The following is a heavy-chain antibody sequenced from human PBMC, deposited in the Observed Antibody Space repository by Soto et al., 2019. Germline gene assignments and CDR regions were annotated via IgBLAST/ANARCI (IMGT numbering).Heavy chain of an antibody. Sequence: SETLSLTCTVSGGSISSYYWGWIRQPPGKGLEWIGSIYYSGSTYYNPSLKSRVTISVDTSKNQFSLKLSSVTAADTAVYYFARLEPSVVAAAGTEVFDIWGQGTMVPVSS. J-gene: IGHJ3*02. V-gene: IGHV4-39*01. D-gene: IGHD6-13*01. CDR3: ARLEPSVVAAAGTEVFDI. CDR2: IYYSGST. CDR1: GGSISSYY.